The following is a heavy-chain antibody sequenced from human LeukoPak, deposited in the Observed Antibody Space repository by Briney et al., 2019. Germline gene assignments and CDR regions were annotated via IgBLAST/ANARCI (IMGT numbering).Heavy chain of an antibody. Sequence: PSETLSLTCTISGGSITSYYWSWIRQPPGKGLEWIGYIYCSGNTNYNPSLKSRVTISVDTSKNEFSLQLTSVTAADTAVYYCARGSGWLPDCWGQGTLVTVSS. CDR1: GGSITSYY. V-gene: IGHV4-59*01. CDR2: IYCSGNT. D-gene: IGHD6-19*01. J-gene: IGHJ4*02. CDR3: ARGSGWLPDC.